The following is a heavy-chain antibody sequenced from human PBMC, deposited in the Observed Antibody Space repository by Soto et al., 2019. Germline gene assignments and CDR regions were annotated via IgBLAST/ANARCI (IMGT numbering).Heavy chain of an antibody. CDR1: GFTFSNYA. Sequence: GGSLRLSCAASGFTFSNYAFNWVRQAPGKGLEWVSRISGSGSSTHYADSVKGRFTTSRDNSKNTLYLQMYSLRADDSALYYCAKISSDYDYPDYWGQGTLVTVSS. D-gene: IGHD5-12*01. J-gene: IGHJ4*02. CDR2: ISGSGSST. CDR3: AKISSDYDYPDY. V-gene: IGHV3-23*01.